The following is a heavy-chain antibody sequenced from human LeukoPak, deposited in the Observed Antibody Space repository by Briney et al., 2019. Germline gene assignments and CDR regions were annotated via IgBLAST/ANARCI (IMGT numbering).Heavy chain of an antibody. CDR3: ARAAVVVTATDAFGI. CDR1: GFTFSDYY. CDR2: ISSSSSYT. V-gene: IGHV3-11*05. D-gene: IGHD2-21*02. J-gene: IGHJ3*02. Sequence: PGGSLRLSCAASGFTFSDYYMSWIRQAPGKGLEWVSYISSSSSYTNYADTVKGRFTISRDNAKNSLYLQMNSLRAEDTAVYYCARAAVVVTATDAFGIWGQGTMVTVSS.